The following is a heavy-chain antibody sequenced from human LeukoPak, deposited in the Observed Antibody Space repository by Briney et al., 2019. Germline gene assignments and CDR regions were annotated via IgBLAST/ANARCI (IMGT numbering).Heavy chain of an antibody. D-gene: IGHD6-19*01. J-gene: IGHJ5*02. V-gene: IGHV3-53*01. CDR3: ARDSSGWSNWFDP. CDR2: IYSGGST. CDR1: GFTVSNNY. Sequence: SGGSLRLSCAASGFTVSNNYMSWVRQAPGKGLEWVSVIYSGGSTYYADSVKGRFTISRHNAKNSLYLQMNSLRVEDTAVYYCARDSSGWSNWFDPWGQGTPVTVSS.